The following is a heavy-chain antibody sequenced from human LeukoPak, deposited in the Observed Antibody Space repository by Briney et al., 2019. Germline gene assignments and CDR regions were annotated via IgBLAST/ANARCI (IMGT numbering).Heavy chain of an antibody. CDR2: IYPGGSDT. Sequence: GESLKISCKGSGYSFTSYWIGWVRQMPGKGLEWMVIIYPGGSDTRYSPSFQGQVTISADKSISTAYLQWSSLKASDTAMYYCAFSRRDGYNFFDYWGQGTLVTVSS. CDR3: AFSRRDGYNFFDY. CDR1: GYSFTSYW. V-gene: IGHV5-51*01. J-gene: IGHJ4*02. D-gene: IGHD5-24*01.